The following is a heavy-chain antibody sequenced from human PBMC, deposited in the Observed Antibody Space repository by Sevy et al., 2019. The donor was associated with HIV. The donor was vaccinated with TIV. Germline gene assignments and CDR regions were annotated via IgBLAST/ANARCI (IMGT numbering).Heavy chain of an antibody. Sequence: GGSLRLSCATSGLTVSDNYMNWVRQAPGKGLEWVSVIYRGDNIYYADFVKGRFTLSRDTDKNMVYLQMNRLRVEDTAIYYCARGLGRYSNVYYFDLWGQGTLVTVSS. D-gene: IGHD4-4*01. CDR1: GLTVSDNY. J-gene: IGHJ4*02. CDR2: IYRGDNI. V-gene: IGHV3-53*01. CDR3: ARGLGRYSNVYYFDL.